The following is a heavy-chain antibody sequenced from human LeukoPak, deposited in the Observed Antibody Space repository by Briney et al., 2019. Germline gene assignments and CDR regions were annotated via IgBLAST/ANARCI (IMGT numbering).Heavy chain of an antibody. Sequence: SETLSLTCTVSGGSISSGSYYWSWIRQPAGKGLEWIGRIYTSGSTYYNPSLKSRVTISVDTSKNQFSLKLSSVTAADTAVYYCARMAFETPGYYYGMDVWGQGTTVTVSS. D-gene: IGHD3-3*02. CDR3: ARMAFETPGYYYGMDV. CDR1: GGSISSGSYY. V-gene: IGHV4-61*02. J-gene: IGHJ6*02. CDR2: IYTSGST.